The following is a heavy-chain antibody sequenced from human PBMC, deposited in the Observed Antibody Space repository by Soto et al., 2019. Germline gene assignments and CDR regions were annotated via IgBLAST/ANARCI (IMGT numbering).Heavy chain of an antibody. CDR3: ASGIQLWLRRINNGYSG. Sequence: QVQLVQSGAEVKKPESSVKVSCKAPGGTFSTYAISWVRQAPGQGLEWMGGIIPMFGTANYAQRVQDRLTITADESTNTVYMELRSLRSEDTAVYFCASGIQLWLRRINNGYSGWGQGTLVTVSS. D-gene: IGHD5-18*01. V-gene: IGHV1-69*12. J-gene: IGHJ4*02. CDR1: GGTFSTYA. CDR2: IIPMFGTA.